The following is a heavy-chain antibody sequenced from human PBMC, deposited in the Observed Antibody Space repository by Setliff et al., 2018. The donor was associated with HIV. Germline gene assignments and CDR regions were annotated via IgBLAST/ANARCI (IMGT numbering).Heavy chain of an antibody. CDR1: GGSISSYY. CDR3: ARVQVGGYNFYFDY. D-gene: IGHD5-12*01. V-gene: IGHV4-59*05. CDR2: MYSSGST. J-gene: IGHJ4*02. Sequence: SETLSLTCSVSGGSISSYYWSWIRQPAGKGLEWIGRMYSSGSTYYNPSLKSRVTISVDTSKNQFSLKLSSVTAADTAVYYCARVQVGGYNFYFDYWGQGTLVTVSS.